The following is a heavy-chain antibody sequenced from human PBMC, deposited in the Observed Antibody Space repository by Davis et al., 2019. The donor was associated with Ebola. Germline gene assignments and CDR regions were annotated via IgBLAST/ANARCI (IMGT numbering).Heavy chain of an antibody. D-gene: IGHD6-19*01. CDR2: ISYDGSNK. V-gene: IGHV3-30*03. Sequence: GESLKISCAASGFTFSSYGMHWVRQAPGKGLEWVAVISYDGSNKYYADSVKGRFTISRDTSENTLHLQMNSLRGEDTAVYYCADVEAGPDYWGQGTLVTVSS. CDR1: GFTFSSYG. CDR3: ADVEAGPDY. J-gene: IGHJ4*02.